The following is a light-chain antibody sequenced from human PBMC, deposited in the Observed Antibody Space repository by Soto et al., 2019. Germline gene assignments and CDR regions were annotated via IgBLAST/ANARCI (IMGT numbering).Light chain of an antibody. CDR3: QQYGSSPLYS. CDR1: QSVDSIY. V-gene: IGKV3-20*01. CDR2: GAS. J-gene: IGKJ2*03. Sequence: EIVLTQSRGTLSFAPVDIANLSCSSSQSVDSIYLDWYQQKPGQAPRLLIFGASRRATGIPDRFSGSGSGTDFPLTISRLEPEDFAVYYCQQYGSSPLYSFGQGTKVDI.